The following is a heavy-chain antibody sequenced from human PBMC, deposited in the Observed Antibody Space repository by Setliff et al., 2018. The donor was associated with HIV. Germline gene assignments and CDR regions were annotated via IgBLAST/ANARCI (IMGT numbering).Heavy chain of an antibody. CDR1: GSSISSYF. J-gene: IGHJ1*01. CDR3: ARAMGYSSSKSGRVLLY. Sequence: SETLSLTCTVSGSSISSYFWSWVRQPPGKGLEWIGYIYHTGTTNYNPSFWSRATISVDTSKNQISLRLTSLTAADTAVYYCARAMGYSSSKSGRVLLYWGQGAPVT. V-gene: IGHV4-59*01. CDR2: IYHTGTT. D-gene: IGHD6-13*01.